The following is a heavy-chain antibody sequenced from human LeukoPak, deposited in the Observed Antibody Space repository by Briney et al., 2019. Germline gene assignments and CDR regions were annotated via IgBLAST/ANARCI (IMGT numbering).Heavy chain of an antibody. V-gene: IGHV1-2*02. Sequence: ASVKVSCKASGYTFTGYYMHWVRQAPGQGLEWMGWINPNSGGTNYAQKFQGRVTMTRDTSISTAYMELSRLRSDDTAVYYCASAMVRGVISWFDPWGQGTLVTVSS. CDR2: INPNSGGT. J-gene: IGHJ5*02. CDR3: ASAMVRGVISWFDP. CDR1: GYTFTGYY. D-gene: IGHD3-10*01.